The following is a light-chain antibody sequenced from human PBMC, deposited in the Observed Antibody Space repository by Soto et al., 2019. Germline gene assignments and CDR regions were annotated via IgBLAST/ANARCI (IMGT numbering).Light chain of an antibody. CDR3: QQYGSSPGFT. CDR2: AAS. CDR1: QSFRSSY. Sequence: EIVLTQSPGTLXLSPGEXATLSCRASQSFRSSYXAXXQQXPGQAPRLLIYAASSSDNGIHDRFSGSVSGTDFTLTISVLEPADYAVYYCQQYGSSPGFTFGGGTKV. V-gene: IGKV3-20*01. J-gene: IGKJ4*01.